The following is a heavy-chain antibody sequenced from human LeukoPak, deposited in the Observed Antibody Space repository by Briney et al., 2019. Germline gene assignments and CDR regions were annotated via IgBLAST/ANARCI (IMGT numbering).Heavy chain of an antibody. V-gene: IGHV3-23*01. CDR3: ASIPYSSSWYLFDY. J-gene: IGHJ4*02. CDR2: ISGSGGST. Sequence: GALRLSCAASGFTFSTYAMSWVRQAPGKGLEWVSAISGSGGSTYYADSVKGRFTISRDNAKNSLYLQMNSLRAEDTAVYYCASIPYSSSWYLFDYWGQGTLVTVSS. D-gene: IGHD6-13*01. CDR1: GFTFSTYA.